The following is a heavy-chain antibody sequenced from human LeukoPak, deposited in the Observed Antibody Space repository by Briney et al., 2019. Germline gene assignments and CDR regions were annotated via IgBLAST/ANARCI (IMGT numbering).Heavy chain of an antibody. D-gene: IGHD3-22*01. CDR2: INSANTI. J-gene: IGHJ4*02. Sequence: GGSLRLSCAASGFTLSSYEVDWVRQAPGKGLEWVAFINSANTIYYADSVKGRFTISRDNAKSSLYLQMNSLRAEDTAVYYCARAYERFFDYWGQGTLVTVSS. CDR1: GFTLSSYE. CDR3: ARAYERFFDY. V-gene: IGHV3-48*03.